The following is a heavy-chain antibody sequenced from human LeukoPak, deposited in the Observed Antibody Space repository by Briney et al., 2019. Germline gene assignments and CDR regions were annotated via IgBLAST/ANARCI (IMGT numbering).Heavy chain of an antibody. D-gene: IGHD1-1*01. CDR2: IYYSGST. Sequence: SETLSLTCTVSGGSISSYYWSWIRQPPGKGLEWIGYIYYSGSTNYNPSPKSRVTISVDTSKNQFSLKLSSVTAADTAVYYCASLNGRWFDPWGQGTLVTVSS. V-gene: IGHV4-59*08. J-gene: IGHJ5*02. CDR3: ASLNGRWFDP. CDR1: GGSISSYY.